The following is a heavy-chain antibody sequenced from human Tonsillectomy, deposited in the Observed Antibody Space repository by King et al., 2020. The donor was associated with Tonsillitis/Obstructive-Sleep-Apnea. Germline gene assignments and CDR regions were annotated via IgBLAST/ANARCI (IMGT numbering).Heavy chain of an antibody. CDR1: GGSFSGYY. CDR2: INHSGST. D-gene: IGHD2-15*01. J-gene: IGHJ6*03. CDR3: ARGADCSGGSCYSYYYYMDV. Sequence: VQLQQWGAGLLKPSETLSLTCAVYGGSFSGYYWSWIRQPPGKGLEWIGEINHSGSTNYNPSLKSRVSISVDTSKNQFSLKLSSVTAEDTAVYYCARGADCSGGSCYSYYYYMDVWGKGTTVTVFS. V-gene: IGHV4-34*01.